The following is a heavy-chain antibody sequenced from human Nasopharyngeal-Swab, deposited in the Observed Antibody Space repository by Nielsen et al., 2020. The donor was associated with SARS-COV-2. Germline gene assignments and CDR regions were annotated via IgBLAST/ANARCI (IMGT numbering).Heavy chain of an antibody. CDR3: ASYGDYLFYMDV. V-gene: IGHV3-53*04. Sequence: WIRQPPGKGLEWVSVIYSGGSTCYADSVKGRFTISRHNSKNTLYLQMNSLRAEDTAVYYCASYGDYLFYMDVWGKGTTVTVSS. J-gene: IGHJ6*03. CDR2: IYSGGST. D-gene: IGHD4-17*01.